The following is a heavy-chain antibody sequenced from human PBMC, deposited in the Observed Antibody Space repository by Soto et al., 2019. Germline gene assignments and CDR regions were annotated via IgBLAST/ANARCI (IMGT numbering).Heavy chain of an antibody. CDR3: ARDGGVRAAIGVWFDP. CDR2: IYYSGST. J-gene: IGHJ5*02. CDR1: GGSISSGGYY. D-gene: IGHD2-2*01. Sequence: QVQLQESGPGLVKPSQTLSLTCTVSGGSISSGGYYWSWIRQHPGKGLEWIGYIYYSGSTYYNPSLKSRVTISVDTSKNQFSLKLSSVTAAATAVYYGARDGGVRAAIGVWFDPWGQGTLVTVSS. V-gene: IGHV4-31*03.